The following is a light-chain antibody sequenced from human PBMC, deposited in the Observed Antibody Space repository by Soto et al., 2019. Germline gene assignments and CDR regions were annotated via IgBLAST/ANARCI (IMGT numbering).Light chain of an antibody. CDR1: SSDLGRYTY. CDR3: TSYTSTSTPYV. V-gene: IGLV2-14*01. J-gene: IGLJ1*01. CDR2: DVY. Sequence: QSALTQPASVSGSPGQSITISCAGTSSDLGRYTYVSWYQQHPGKAPKLIIYDVYNRPSGVSNRFSGSKSGNTASLTISGLQAEDEADYYCTSYTSTSTPYVFGGGTKVTVL.